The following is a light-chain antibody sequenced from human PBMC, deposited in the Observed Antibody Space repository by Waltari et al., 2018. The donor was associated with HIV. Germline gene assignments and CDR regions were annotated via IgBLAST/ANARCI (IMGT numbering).Light chain of an antibody. J-gene: IGLJ2*01. V-gene: IGLV2-23*02. CDR3: CSYAGSSTFL. CDR2: DVS. CDR1: SSDVGGYNY. Sequence: QSALTQPASVSGSPGQSIHISCTGTSSDVGGYNYVSWYQQHPGKAPKPMIYDVSKRPSGVSNRFSGSKSGNTASLTSSGLQAEREADYYCCSYAGSSTFLFGGGTKLTVL.